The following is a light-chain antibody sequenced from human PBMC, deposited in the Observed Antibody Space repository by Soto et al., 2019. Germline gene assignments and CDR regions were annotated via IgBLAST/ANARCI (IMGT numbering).Light chain of an antibody. CDR1: QAVNINY. J-gene: IGKJ2*01. Sequence: EVVLTQSPGTLSLSPGERATLSCRASQAVNINYFALYQQKPGQAPRLLFYGVSNRATGIPARFSGSGSGTGLTLTISGLEPEDFAVYSCQQYGGSPLYTFGQGTKVEI. V-gene: IGKV3-20*01. CDR2: GVS. CDR3: QQYGGSPLYT.